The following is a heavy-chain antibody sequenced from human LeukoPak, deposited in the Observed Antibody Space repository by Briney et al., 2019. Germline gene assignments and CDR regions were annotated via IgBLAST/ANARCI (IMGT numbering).Heavy chain of an antibody. CDR3: ARGPLGYYYGMDV. CDR2: IIPILGIA. D-gene: IGHD7-27*01. J-gene: IGHJ6*02. Sequence: GASVKVSFKASGGTFSSYAISWVRQGPGQGLEWMGRIIPILGIANYAQKFQGRVTITADKSTSTAYMELSSLRSEDTAVYYCARGPLGYYYGMDVWGQGTTVTVSS. V-gene: IGHV1-69*04. CDR1: GGTFSSYA.